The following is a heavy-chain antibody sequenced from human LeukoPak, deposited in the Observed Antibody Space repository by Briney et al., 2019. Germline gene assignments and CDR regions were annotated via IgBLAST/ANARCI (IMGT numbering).Heavy chain of an antibody. CDR3: ARDLIPRGATPF. V-gene: IGHV3-7*03. CDR2: IKQDGSEK. D-gene: IGHD1-26*01. CDR1: GFTFSRNW. Sequence: GGSLRLSCAASGFTFSRNWMSWVRQAPGKGLEWVANIKQDGSEKNYVDSVKGRFTISRDNAKNSLYLQMDSLRAEETAVYYCARDLIPRGATPFWGQGTLVTVSS. J-gene: IGHJ4*02.